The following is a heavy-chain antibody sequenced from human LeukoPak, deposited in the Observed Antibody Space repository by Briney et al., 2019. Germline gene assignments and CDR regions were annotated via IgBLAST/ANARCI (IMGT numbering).Heavy chain of an antibody. J-gene: IGHJ4*02. CDR1: GFTFSTYS. CDR3: AREPNGDCSGGSCHDY. CDR2: ISSSSSYI. D-gene: IGHD2-15*01. V-gene: IGHV3-21*01. Sequence: GGSLRLSCAASGFTFSTYSMNWVRQAPGKGLEWVSSISSSSSYISYADSLKGRFTISRDNAKNSLYLQMNSLRAEDTAVYYCAREPNGDCSGGSCHDYWGQGTLVTVSS.